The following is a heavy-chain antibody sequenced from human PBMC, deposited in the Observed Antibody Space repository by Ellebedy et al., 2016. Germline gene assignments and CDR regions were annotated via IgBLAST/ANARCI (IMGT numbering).Heavy chain of an antibody. J-gene: IGHJ3*02. D-gene: IGHD3-22*01. CDR1: GFSFTAFS. CDR3: ARDSFVYYDSSGFDAFDI. CDR2: ISSFSTYI. V-gene: IGHV3-21*01. Sequence: GESLKISXAASGFSFTAFSMGWVRQAPGKGLEWVSSISSFSTYINYADSVKGRFTISRDNAKNSLYLQMNSLRAEDTAVYYCARDSFVYYDSSGFDAFDIWGPGTMVTVSS.